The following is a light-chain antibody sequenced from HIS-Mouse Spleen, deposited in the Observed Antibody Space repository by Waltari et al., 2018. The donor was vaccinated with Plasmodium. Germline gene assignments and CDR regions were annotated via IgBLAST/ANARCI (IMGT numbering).Light chain of an antibody. CDR2: DVS. CDR3: SSYTSSSTLV. Sequence: QSALTQPASVSGSPGQSITISCTGTSSDVGGYNYVSWYQQHPGKAPKLMSYDVSNRPSGVSNRFSGAKSGNPASLTISGLQAEDEADYYCSSYTSSSTLVFGGGTKLTVL. V-gene: IGLV2-14*03. CDR1: SSDVGGYNY. J-gene: IGLJ2*01.